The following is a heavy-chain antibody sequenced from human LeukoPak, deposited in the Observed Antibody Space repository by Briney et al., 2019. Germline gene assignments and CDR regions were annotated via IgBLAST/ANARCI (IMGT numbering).Heavy chain of an antibody. CDR1: GFTFSSYS. D-gene: IGHD6-13*01. CDR2: ISSSSSYI. Sequence: GGSLRLSCAASGFTFSSYSMNWVRQAPGKGLEWVSSISSSSSYIYYADSVKGRFTISRDNAKNSLYLQMNSLRAEDTAVYYCARDVEQQLKYFDYWGQGTLVTVSS. CDR3: ARDVEQQLKYFDY. J-gene: IGHJ4*02. V-gene: IGHV3-21*01.